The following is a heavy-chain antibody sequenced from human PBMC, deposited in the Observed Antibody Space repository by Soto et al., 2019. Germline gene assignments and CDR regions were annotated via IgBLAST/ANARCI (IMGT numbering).Heavy chain of an antibody. J-gene: IGHJ4*02. CDR3: AKLPLTTVVTPPSY. CDR2: ISGSGGST. V-gene: IGHV3-23*01. Sequence: LRLSCAASGFTFSSYAMSWVRQAPGKGLEWVSAISGSGGSTYYADSVKGRFTISRDNSKNTLYLQMNSLRAEDTAVYYCAKLPLTTVVTPPSYWGQGTLVTVSS. CDR1: GFTFSSYA. D-gene: IGHD4-17*01.